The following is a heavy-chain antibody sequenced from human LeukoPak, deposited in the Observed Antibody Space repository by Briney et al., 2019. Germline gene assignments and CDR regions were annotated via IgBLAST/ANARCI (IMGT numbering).Heavy chain of an antibody. CDR3: ARNLYASSRFAFDS. CDR2: ITSRGSTI. Sequence: GGSLRLSCVASGFTFSSYEMNWVRQTPGEGLEWISHITSRGSTIYYADSVKGRFTISRDNTKNSLYLQMDSLRAEDAAIYYCARNLYASSRFAFDSWGRGTLVTVSS. J-gene: IGHJ4*02. V-gene: IGHV3-48*03. D-gene: IGHD2/OR15-2a*01. CDR1: GFTFSSYE.